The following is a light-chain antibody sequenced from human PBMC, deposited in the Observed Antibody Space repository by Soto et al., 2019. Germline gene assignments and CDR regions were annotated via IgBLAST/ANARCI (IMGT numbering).Light chain of an antibody. CDR1: QSVRSNY. CDR2: NSN. J-gene: IGKJ1*01. CDR3: QQYRDLPQT. V-gene: IGKV3-20*01. Sequence: EIVLTQSPGTLSLSPGEIATLSCRASQSVRSNYLAWYQQKPGRAPRILIYNSNTRATGVPERFSGSRSGTDFTLTISRLEPADFALYYCQQYRDLPQTFGQGAKVEIK.